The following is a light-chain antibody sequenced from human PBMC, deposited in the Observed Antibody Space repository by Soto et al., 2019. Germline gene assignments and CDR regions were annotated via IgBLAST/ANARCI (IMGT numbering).Light chain of an antibody. CDR1: QSVDSN. CDR3: QQYDSWPLT. V-gene: IGKV3D-15*01. CDR2: GAS. Sequence: DIVMTQSPGTLSVSTGEGATLSCRASQSVDSNLAWYQQKPGQAPRLLIYGASTRATGIPDRFRGSGSGTEFTLTISSLQSEDFAVYYCQQYDSWPLTFGGGTKVDIK. J-gene: IGKJ4*01.